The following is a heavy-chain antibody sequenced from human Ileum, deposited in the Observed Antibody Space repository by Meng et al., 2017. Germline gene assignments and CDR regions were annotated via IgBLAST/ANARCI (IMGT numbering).Heavy chain of an antibody. V-gene: IGHV3-48*03. Sequence: GGSLRLSCAASGFIFSNFEMNWVRQAPGKGLEWVSYISSSGSTIYYADSVKGRFTISRDKAKNSLFLQMNSLRADDTAVYYCARQFNYDYWSGYSSYYFDYWGQGTLVTVSS. CDR2: ISSSGSTI. J-gene: IGHJ4*02. CDR3: ARQFNYDYWSGYSSYYFDY. D-gene: IGHD3-3*01. CDR1: GFIFSNFE.